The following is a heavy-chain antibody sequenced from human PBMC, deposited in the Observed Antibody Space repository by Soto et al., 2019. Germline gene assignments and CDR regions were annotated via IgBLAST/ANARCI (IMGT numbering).Heavy chain of an antibody. D-gene: IGHD6-13*01. CDR2: IRNKANSYAT. J-gene: IGHJ5*02. V-gene: IGHV3-72*01. Sequence: EMQLVESGGGLVQPGGPLRLSCAASGFTFSDHSMDWVRQAPGKGLEWVGRIRNKANSYATEYAASVKGRLTISRDDSNHTLYLQMNSLRTEDTAVYYCARVPLVAGGAAPRGWFDPWGQGTLVTVSS. CDR3: ARVPLVAGGAAPRGWFDP. CDR1: GFTFSDHS.